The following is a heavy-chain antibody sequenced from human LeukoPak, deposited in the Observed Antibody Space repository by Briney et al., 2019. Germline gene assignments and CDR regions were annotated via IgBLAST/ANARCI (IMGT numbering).Heavy chain of an antibody. V-gene: IGHV3-23*01. J-gene: IGHJ4*02. D-gene: IGHD1-26*01. Sequence: GGSLRLSCAASGFTFSSYAMSWVRQAPGKGLEWVSGISGSGSSTYYADSVKGRFTLSRDYPRNTLYLQMNSLRAEDTAVYFCAKYSGSYYYPPNWDSWGQGTLVTVSS. CDR1: GFTFSSYA. CDR3: AKYSGSYYYPPNWDS. CDR2: ISGSGSST.